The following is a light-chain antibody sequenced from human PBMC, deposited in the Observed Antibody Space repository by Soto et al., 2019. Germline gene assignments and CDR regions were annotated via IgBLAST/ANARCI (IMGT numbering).Light chain of an antibody. CDR2: AAS. CDR1: QGISSY. CDR3: QHYYSYPLT. V-gene: IGKV1-8*01. J-gene: IGKJ4*01. Sequence: AIRMTQSPSSLSASTGDRVTITCRASQGISSYLAWYQQKPGKAPKLLIYAASTLQSGIPSRFSGRGSGTDFTLTISCLQSEDFATYSCQHYYSYPLTFGGGTQVEIK.